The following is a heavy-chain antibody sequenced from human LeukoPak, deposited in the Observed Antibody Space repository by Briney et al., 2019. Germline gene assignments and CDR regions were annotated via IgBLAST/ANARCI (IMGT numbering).Heavy chain of an antibody. CDR3: ARHKGGRYSGSYLDY. CDR1: GVSISNFY. D-gene: IGHD1-26*01. CDR2: IYYSGNT. J-gene: IGHJ4*02. V-gene: IGHV4-59*08. Sequence: SETLSLTCTVSGVSISNFYWSWIRQPPGKGLEWIGYIYYSGNTNYNPSLKSRVTISVDTSNNRFSLRLRSVTAADTALYYCARHKGGRYSGSYLDYWGQATLVTVSS.